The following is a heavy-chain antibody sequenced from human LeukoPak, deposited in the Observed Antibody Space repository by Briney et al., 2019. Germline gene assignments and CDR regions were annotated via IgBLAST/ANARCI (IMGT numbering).Heavy chain of an antibody. CDR3: ARDDYGGVDI. Sequence: PGGSLRLSCTATGFSFRSYWMQWVRQAPGKGPVWVSRIESDGTGMTYADSVKGRFTVSRDNAKNTLYLQMDSLRVEDTAVYYCARDDYGGVDIWGHGTMVTVSS. J-gene: IGHJ3*02. D-gene: IGHD4-17*01. CDR2: IESDGTGM. CDR1: GFSFRSYW. V-gene: IGHV3-74*01.